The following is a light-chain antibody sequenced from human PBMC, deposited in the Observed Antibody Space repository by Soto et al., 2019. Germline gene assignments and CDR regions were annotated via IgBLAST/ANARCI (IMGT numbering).Light chain of an antibody. Sequence: DIERRRWRSSLYATVGDRVTITCRASRTISSHLTWYHQKPGKAPNLLIYAASNLQGGVPSRFRGSGSGTDFTLTISSLHSEDFATYYCQQTYSTPGTFGQGTKA. V-gene: IGKV1-39*01. CDR2: AAS. CDR3: QQTYSTPGT. J-gene: IGKJ1*01. CDR1: RTISSH.